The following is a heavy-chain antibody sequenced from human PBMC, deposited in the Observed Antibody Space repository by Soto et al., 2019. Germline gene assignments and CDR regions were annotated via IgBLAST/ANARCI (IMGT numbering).Heavy chain of an antibody. D-gene: IGHD1-26*01. V-gene: IGHV1-46*03. CDR1: GYAFTLYY. CDR3: ALLRAGAITS. CDR2: INPGGGST. J-gene: IGHJ5*02. Sequence: GASVKVSCKASGYAFTLYYMHWVRQAPGQGLEWMGLINPGGGSTTYPQKFQGRVSMTRDTSTSTVYMDLISLRSEDTAVYYCALLRAGAITSWGQGTLVTVSS.